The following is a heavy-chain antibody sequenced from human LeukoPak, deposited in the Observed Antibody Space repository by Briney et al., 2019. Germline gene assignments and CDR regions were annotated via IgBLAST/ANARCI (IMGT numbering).Heavy chain of an antibody. J-gene: IGHJ4*02. CDR3: ARGGLYSSSWYSLGTFDY. Sequence: SETLSLTCAVYGGSFSGYYWSWIRQPPGKGLEWIGEINHSGSTNYNPSLKSRVTISVDTSKNQFSQKLSSVTAADTAVYYCARGGLYSSSWYSLGTFDYWGQGTLVTVSS. V-gene: IGHV4-34*01. D-gene: IGHD6-13*01. CDR1: GGSFSGYY. CDR2: INHSGST.